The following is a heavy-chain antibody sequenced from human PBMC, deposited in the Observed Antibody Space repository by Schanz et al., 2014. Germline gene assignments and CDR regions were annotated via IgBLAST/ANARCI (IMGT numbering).Heavy chain of an antibody. CDR2: IWYDGSNK. D-gene: IGHD6-19*01. Sequence: QEQLVESGGGLVKPGGSLRLSCAASGFIFSSYSLHWVRQAPGKGLEWVAFIWYDGSNKYYADSVKGRFSISRDNAKNSLFLQMNRLRAEDTALYYCAIIGVMVAVAGTRADYWGQGTLVTVSS. CDR1: GFIFSSYS. J-gene: IGHJ4*02. V-gene: IGHV3-33*03. CDR3: AIIGVMVAVAGTRADY.